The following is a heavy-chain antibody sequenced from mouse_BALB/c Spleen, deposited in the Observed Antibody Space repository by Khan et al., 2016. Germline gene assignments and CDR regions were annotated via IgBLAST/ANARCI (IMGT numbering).Heavy chain of an antibody. CDR2: INPSTGYT. V-gene: IGHV1-7*01. CDR3: ASYYGSSDAMDY. D-gene: IGHD1-1*01. Sequence: QVQLKQSGAELAKPGASVKMSCKASGYTFTSYWMHWVKQRPGQGLEWIGYINPSTGYTEYNQKFKDKATLTADKSSSTAYMQLSSLTSEDSAVXYCASYYGSSDAMDYWGQGTSVTVSS. CDR1: GYTFTSYW. J-gene: IGHJ4*01.